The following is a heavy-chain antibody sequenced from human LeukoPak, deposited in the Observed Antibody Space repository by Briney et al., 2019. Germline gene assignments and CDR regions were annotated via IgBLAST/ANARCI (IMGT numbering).Heavy chain of an antibody. Sequence: GESLRISCGASGFTFSSYYMSWVRQAPGKGLEWVSSISGSSSHIYYADSVKGRVTISRDNAKNSLYLQMNSLRAEDTAVYYCAREGIALGGEFDYWGQGTLVTVSS. V-gene: IGHV3-21*01. J-gene: IGHJ4*02. D-gene: IGHD6-19*01. CDR3: AREGIALGGEFDY. CDR2: ISGSSSHI. CDR1: GFTFSSYY.